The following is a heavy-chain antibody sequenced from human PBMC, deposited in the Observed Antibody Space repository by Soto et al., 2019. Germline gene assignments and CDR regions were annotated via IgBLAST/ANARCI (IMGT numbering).Heavy chain of an antibody. CDR1: GFTFSDYA. D-gene: IGHD3-3*01. CDR2: ISGSGGST. J-gene: IGHJ4*02. CDR3: AKDGVANLSPYYFDY. Sequence: RLSCAASGFTFSDYAMSWVRQAPGKGLLEWVSTISGSGGSTYYADSVKGRLTISRDNSKNMVYLQMNSLRAEDTAVYYCAKDGVANLSPYYFDYWGQGTLVTVSS. V-gene: IGHV3-23*01.